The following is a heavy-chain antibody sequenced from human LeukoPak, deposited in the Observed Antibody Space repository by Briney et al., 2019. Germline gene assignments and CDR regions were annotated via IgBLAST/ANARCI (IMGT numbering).Heavy chain of an antibody. D-gene: IGHD6-13*01. CDR2: IDPSDSYT. V-gene: IGHV5-10-1*01. Sequence: GESLKISCKGSGYSFTTYWISWVRQMPGKGLEWMGRIDPSDSYTNYSPSFQGHVTISVDKSISTAYLQWSSLKASDTAMYYCARRDRYSWYSFDYWGQGTLVTVSS. CDR3: ARRDRYSWYSFDY. CDR1: GYSFTTYW. J-gene: IGHJ4*02.